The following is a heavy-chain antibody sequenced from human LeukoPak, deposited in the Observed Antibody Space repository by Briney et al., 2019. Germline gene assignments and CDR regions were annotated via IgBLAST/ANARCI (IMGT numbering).Heavy chain of an antibody. CDR1: GVSISDYH. V-gene: IGHV4-59*01. J-gene: IGHJ4*02. Sequence: SSETLSLTCSVSGVSISDYHWIWIRQPPAKGLEWTGYFSYSGSTRYNPSLKSRVTMSVDTSKNQFSLRLISVAAADTAVYYCTRMYSGTSYYFDFWGQGTLVTVSS. D-gene: IGHD1-26*01. CDR3: TRMYSGTSYYFDF. CDR2: FSYSGST.